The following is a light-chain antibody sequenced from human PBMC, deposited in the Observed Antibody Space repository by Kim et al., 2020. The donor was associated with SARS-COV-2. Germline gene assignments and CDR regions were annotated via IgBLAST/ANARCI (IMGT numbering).Light chain of an antibody. Sequence: QSVTISCTGTSSVFGGSNSVPWYRHHPGKAPKLMIYEVIKRPSGVPDRFSGSKSGNTASRTISVLQAEHEADYSFRSYAGGYTHVVFGGGTQLTVL. CDR3: RSYAGGYTHVV. V-gene: IGLV2-11*01. CDR2: EVI. CDR1: SSVFGGSNS. J-gene: IGLJ2*01.